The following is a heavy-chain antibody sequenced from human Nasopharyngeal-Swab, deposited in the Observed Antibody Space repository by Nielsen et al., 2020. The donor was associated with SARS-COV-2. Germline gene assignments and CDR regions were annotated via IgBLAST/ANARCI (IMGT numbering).Heavy chain of an antibody. V-gene: IGHV3-73*01. CDR3: TRLRYSSGLDY. CDR1: GFTFSGSA. Sequence: GESLKISCAASGFTFSGSAMHWVRQASGKGLEWVGRIRSKANSYATAYAASVKGRFTISRDDSKNTAYLQMNSLKTEDTAVYYCTRLRYSSGLDYWGQGTLFTVSS. J-gene: IGHJ4*02. CDR2: IRSKANSYAT. D-gene: IGHD6-25*01.